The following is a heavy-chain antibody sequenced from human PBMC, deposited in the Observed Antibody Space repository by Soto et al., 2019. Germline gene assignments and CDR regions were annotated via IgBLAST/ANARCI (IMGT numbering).Heavy chain of an antibody. CDR1: GFTFSNYA. V-gene: IGHV3-23*01. CDR2: ISGSGGST. CDR3: AKDQGSSWYEIDY. Sequence: EVQLLESGGGLVQPGGSLRLSCAASGFTFSNYAVTWVRQAPGKGLEWVSTISGSGGSTYYADSVKGRFTISRDNSKNTLYLKMKSLRAEDTAVYYCAKDQGSSWYEIDYWGQGTLVTVSS. D-gene: IGHD6-13*01. J-gene: IGHJ4*02.